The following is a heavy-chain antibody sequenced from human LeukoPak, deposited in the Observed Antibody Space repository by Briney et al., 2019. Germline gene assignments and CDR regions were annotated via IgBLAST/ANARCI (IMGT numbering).Heavy chain of an antibody. D-gene: IGHD6-6*01. V-gene: IGHV6-1*01. Sequence: SQTLSLTCAISGDSVSSNSAAWNWIRQSPSRGLEWLGRTYYRSKWYNDYAVSVKSRITINPDTSKNQFSLQLNSATPEDTAVYYCARDQSVAARRRAPPGVNWFDPWGQGTLVTVSS. J-gene: IGHJ5*02. CDR3: ARDQSVAARRRAPPGVNWFDP. CDR2: TYYRSKWYN. CDR1: GDSVSSNSAA.